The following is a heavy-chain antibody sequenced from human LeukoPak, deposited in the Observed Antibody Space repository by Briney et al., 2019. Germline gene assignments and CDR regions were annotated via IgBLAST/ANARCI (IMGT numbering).Heavy chain of an antibody. D-gene: IGHD3-22*01. Sequence: GGSLRLSCAASGITFSNYWMHWVRQAPGKGLVWVSHIIQDGSSTFYADSVKGRFTISRDNAKNSLYLQMNSLRAEDTALYYCARRSYYYDSSGLPRGAFDIWGQGTMVTVSS. J-gene: IGHJ3*02. V-gene: IGHV3-74*01. CDR3: ARRSYYYDSSGLPRGAFDI. CDR1: GITFSNYW. CDR2: IIQDGSST.